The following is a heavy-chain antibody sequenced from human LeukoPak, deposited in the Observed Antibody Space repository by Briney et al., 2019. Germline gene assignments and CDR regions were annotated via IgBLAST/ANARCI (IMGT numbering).Heavy chain of an antibody. CDR2: INHSGST. Sequence: SETLSLTCAVYGGSFSGYYWSWIRQPPGKGLEWIGEINHSGSTNYNPSLKSRVTISVDTSKNQFSLKLSSVTAADTAVYYCASSGPKQYYYDSSSYYYRYWGQGTLVTVSS. CDR1: GGSFSGYY. J-gene: IGHJ4*02. CDR3: ASSGPKQYYYDSSSYYYRY. D-gene: IGHD3-22*01. V-gene: IGHV4-34*01.